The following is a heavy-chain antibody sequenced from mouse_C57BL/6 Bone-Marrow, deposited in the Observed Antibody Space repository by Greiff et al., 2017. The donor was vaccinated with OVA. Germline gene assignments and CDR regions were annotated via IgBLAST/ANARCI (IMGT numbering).Heavy chain of an antibody. Sequence: LQESGAELVRPGASVKLSCKASGYTFTDYYINWVKQRPGQGLEWIARIYPGSGNTYYNEKFKGKATLTAEKSSSTAYMQLSSLTSEDSAVYFCARYYYGSSYGFAYWGQGTLVTVSA. CDR3: ARYYYGSSYGFAY. D-gene: IGHD1-1*01. CDR1: GYTFTDYY. CDR2: IYPGSGNT. V-gene: IGHV1-76*01. J-gene: IGHJ3*01.